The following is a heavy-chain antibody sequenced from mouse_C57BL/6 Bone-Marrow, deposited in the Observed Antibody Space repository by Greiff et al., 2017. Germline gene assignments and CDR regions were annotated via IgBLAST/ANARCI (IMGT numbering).Heavy chain of an antibody. D-gene: IGHD2-3*01. J-gene: IGHJ3*01. Sequence: VQLQQSGPELVKPGASVKISCKASGYTFTDYYINWVKQRPGQGLEWIGWIFPGSGSTYYNEKFKGKATLTVDKSSSTAYMLLSSLTSENSAVYFCASLDGYSPWFAYWGQGTLVTVSA. V-gene: IGHV1-75*01. CDR2: IFPGSGST. CDR1: GYTFTDYY. CDR3: ASLDGYSPWFAY.